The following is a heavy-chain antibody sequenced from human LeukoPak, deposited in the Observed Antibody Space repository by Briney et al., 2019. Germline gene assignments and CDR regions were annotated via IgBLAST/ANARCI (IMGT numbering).Heavy chain of an antibody. CDR1: GFTFSSYS. D-gene: IGHD7-27*01. CDR3: ARDTGTGEQPFDY. J-gene: IGHJ4*02. Sequence: GGSLRLSCAASGFTFSSYSMNWVRQAPGKGLEWVSSISSSSSYIYYADSVKGRLTISRDNAKNSLYLQMNSLRAEDTAVYYCARDTGTGEQPFDYWGQGTLVTVSS. V-gene: IGHV3-21*01. CDR2: ISSSSSYI.